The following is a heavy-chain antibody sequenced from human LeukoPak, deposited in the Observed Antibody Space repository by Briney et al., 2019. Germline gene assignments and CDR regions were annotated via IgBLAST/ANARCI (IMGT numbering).Heavy chain of an antibody. CDR1: GDSFTAYY. CDR3: ARDEAASPWNAFDI. Sequence: ASVKVSCKASGDSFTAYYIHWVRQAPGQGLEWMGWINPDNGDTSYAQKFQGRVTMTRDTSISTAYMEMSSLRSDDTAVYYCARDEAASPWNAFDIWGQGTMVTVSS. V-gene: IGHV1-2*02. CDR2: INPDNGDT. J-gene: IGHJ3*02. D-gene: IGHD6-13*01.